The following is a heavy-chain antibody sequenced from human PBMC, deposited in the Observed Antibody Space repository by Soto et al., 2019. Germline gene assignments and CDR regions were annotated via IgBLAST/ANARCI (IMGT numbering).Heavy chain of an antibody. CDR1: GFSLSTNGVG. CDR3: AHRHIETRISADYYYYGMDV. D-gene: IGHD2-2*01. Sequence: QITLKESGPTLVKPTQTLTLTCTFSGFSLSTNGVGVGWIRQPPGKALEWLALVYWDNDKRYSPSLKRRLTITKDTSKNQVVLTMTDMDPVDTGTYYCAHRHIETRISADYYYYGMDVWGPGTTVTVSS. J-gene: IGHJ6*02. CDR2: VYWDNDK. V-gene: IGHV2-5*02.